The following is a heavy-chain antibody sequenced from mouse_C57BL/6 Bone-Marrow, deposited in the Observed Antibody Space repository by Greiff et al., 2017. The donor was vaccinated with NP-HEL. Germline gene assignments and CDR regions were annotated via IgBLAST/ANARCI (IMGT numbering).Heavy chain of an antibody. Sequence: EVKLMESGGGLVKPGGSLKLSCAASGFTFSDYGMHWVRQAPEKGLEWVAYISSGSSTIYYADTVKGRFTISRDNAKNTLYLHITSLRSEDTAMYYCARRYRGLYYYAMDYWGQGTSVTVSS. CDR1: GFTFSDYG. J-gene: IGHJ4*01. D-gene: IGHD2-12*01. V-gene: IGHV5-17*01. CDR2: ISSGSSTI. CDR3: ARRYRGLYYYAMDY.